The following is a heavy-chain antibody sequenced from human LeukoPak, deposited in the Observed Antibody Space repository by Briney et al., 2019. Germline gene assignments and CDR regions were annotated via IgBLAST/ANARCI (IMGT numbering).Heavy chain of an antibody. J-gene: IGHJ3*01. CDR3: ARFDYNDSSAYYSTHAFDV. CDR2: IYYSGST. Sequence: SETLSLTCAVYGGSFSGYYWSWIRQPPGKGLEWIGYIYYSGSTNYNPSLKRRLTMSVDTSKNQFSLKLNSVTAADTAVYYCARFDYNDSSAYYSTHAFDVWGQGTMVTVSS. V-gene: IGHV4-59*08. CDR1: GGSFSGYY. D-gene: IGHD3-22*01.